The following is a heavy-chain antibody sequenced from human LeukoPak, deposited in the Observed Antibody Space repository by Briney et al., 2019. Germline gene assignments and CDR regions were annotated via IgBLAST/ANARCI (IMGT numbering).Heavy chain of an antibody. V-gene: IGHV3-74*01. CDR2: INSDGSST. D-gene: IGHD3-22*01. Sequence: GGSLRLSCAASGFTFSSYWMHWVRQAPGKGLVWVSRINSDGSSTSYADSVKGRFTISRDNAKNTLYLQMNSLRAEDTAVYYCAKDFYYDSSGYYFPFDYWGQGTLVTVSS. CDR1: GFTFSSYW. J-gene: IGHJ4*02. CDR3: AKDFYYDSSGYYFPFDY.